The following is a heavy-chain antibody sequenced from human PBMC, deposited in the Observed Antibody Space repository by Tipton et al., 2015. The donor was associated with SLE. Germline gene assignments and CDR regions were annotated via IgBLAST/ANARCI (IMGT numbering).Heavy chain of an antibody. J-gene: IGHJ3*02. Sequence: GSLRLSCAASGFTFSSYSMNWVRQAPGKGLEWVSSISSSSSTIYYADSVKGRFTISRDNAKNSLYLQMNSLRAEDTAVYYCARDSTYYDFWNCPFDIRGQGAMVTVSS. V-gene: IGHV3-48*01. CDR1: GFTFSSYS. D-gene: IGHD3-3*01. CDR3: ARDSTYYDFWNCPFDI. CDR2: ISSSSSTI.